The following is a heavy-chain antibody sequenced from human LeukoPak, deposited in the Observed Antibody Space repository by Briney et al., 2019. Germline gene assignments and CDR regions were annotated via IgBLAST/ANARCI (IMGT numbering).Heavy chain of an antibody. CDR3: ARWELLDYFDY. J-gene: IGHJ4*02. D-gene: IGHD1-26*01. CDR2: IYYSGST. V-gene: IGHV4-61*01. Sequence: SETLSLTCTVSGGSVSSGSYYWSWIRQPPGKGLEWIGYIYYSGSTYYNPSLKSRVTISVDTSKNQFSLKLSSVTAADTAVYYCARWELLDYFDYWGQGTLVTVSS. CDR1: GGSVSSGSYY.